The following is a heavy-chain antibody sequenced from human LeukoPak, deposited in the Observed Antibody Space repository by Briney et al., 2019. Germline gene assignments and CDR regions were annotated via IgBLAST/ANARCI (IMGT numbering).Heavy chain of an antibody. V-gene: IGHV4-59*01. CDR1: GGSISSYY. Sequence: MSSETLSLTCTVSGGSISSYYWSWIRQPPGKGLEWIGYIYYSGSTNYNPSLKSRVTISVDTSKNQFSLKLSSVTAADTAVYYCAREHPYCSGGNCYSEGFDYWGQGTLVTVSS. J-gene: IGHJ4*02. D-gene: IGHD2-15*01. CDR3: AREHPYCSGGNCYSEGFDY. CDR2: IYYSGST.